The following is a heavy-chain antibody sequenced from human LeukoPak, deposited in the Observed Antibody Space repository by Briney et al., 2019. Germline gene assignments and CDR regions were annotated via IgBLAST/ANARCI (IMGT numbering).Heavy chain of an antibody. Sequence: GGSLRLSCAASGFTFSIYDMNWVRQAQGKGLEWVSGISGSGDRTYYAGSVKGRFTISRDNSKNTLYLEVSSLRVEDTAKYYCAKDMDAAAGARKYFQHWGQGTLVTVSS. J-gene: IGHJ1*01. CDR2: ISGSGDRT. D-gene: IGHD6-13*01. CDR3: AKDMDAAAGARKYFQH. V-gene: IGHV3-23*01. CDR1: GFTFSIYD.